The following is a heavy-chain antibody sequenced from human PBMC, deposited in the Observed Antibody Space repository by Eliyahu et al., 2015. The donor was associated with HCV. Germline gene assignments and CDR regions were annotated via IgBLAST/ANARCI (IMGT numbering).Heavy chain of an antibody. Sequence: VQLVESGGVLVQPGESLRLPCEAAGFTVSKAYMSWVRQAPGEGVEWVXILYSSGQTYYADSLQDRFTISRDSSKNTLFLQLNNLRAEDTALYYCARNSYDIRYGYYFDLWGRGTLVTVSS. D-gene: IGHD2-15*01. J-gene: IGHJ2*01. CDR3: ARNSYDIRYGYYFDL. V-gene: IGHV3-66*01. CDR1: GFTVSKAY. CDR2: LYSSGQT.